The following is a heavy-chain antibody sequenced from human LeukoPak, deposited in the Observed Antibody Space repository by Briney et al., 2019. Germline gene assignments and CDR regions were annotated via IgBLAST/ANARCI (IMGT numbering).Heavy chain of an antibody. Sequence: ASVKASCKASGYTFTGYYMHWVRQAPGQGLEWMGWISPNSGGTNYAQKFQGRVTMTRDTSISTAYMGLSRLRPDDTAVYYCARALGYYYDSSGYSRPPDYWGQGTLVTVSS. D-gene: IGHD3-22*01. CDR2: ISPNSGGT. V-gene: IGHV1-2*02. J-gene: IGHJ4*02. CDR3: ARALGYYYDSSGYSRPPDY. CDR1: GYTFTGYY.